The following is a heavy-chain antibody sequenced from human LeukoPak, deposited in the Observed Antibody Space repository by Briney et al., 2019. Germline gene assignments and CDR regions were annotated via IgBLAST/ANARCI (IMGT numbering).Heavy chain of an antibody. CDR2: ISAYNGNK. J-gene: IGHJ6*03. Sequence: ASVKVSCKASGYTFTSYGISWVRPAPGQGLEWMGWISAYNGNKNYAQKLQGRVTMTTDTSTSTAYMELRSLRSDDTAVYYCARSAGTTYYYYYYMDVWGKGTTVTVFS. CDR3: ARSAGTTYYYYYYMDV. CDR1: GYTFTSYG. V-gene: IGHV1-18*01. D-gene: IGHD1-1*01.